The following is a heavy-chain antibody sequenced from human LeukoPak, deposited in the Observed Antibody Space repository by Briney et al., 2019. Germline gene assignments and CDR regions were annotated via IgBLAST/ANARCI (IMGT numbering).Heavy chain of an antibody. V-gene: IGHV3-30*04. CDR2: ISYDGSNK. CDR1: GFTFSSYA. D-gene: IGHD3-16*01. J-gene: IGHJ5*02. CDR3: ARERRGSHNWFDP. Sequence: RPGRSLRLSCAASGFTFSSYAMHWVRQAPGKGLEWVAVISYDGSNKYYADSVKGRFTISRDNSKNTLYLQMNSLRAEDTAVYYCARERRGSHNWFDPWGQGTLVTVSS.